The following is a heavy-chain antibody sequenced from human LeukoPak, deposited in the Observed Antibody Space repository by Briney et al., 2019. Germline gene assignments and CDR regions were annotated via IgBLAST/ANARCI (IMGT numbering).Heavy chain of an antibody. CDR1: GYTFTSYG. V-gene: IGHV1-18*01. J-gene: IGHJ3*02. Sequence: ASVKVSCKASGYTFTSYGISWVRQAPGQGLEWKGWISAYNGNTNYAQKLQGRVTMTTDTSTSTAYMELRSLRSDDTAVYYCARDHYYDSSASGDAFDIWGRGTMVTVSS. CDR3: ARDHYYDSSASGDAFDI. D-gene: IGHD3-22*01. CDR2: ISAYNGNT.